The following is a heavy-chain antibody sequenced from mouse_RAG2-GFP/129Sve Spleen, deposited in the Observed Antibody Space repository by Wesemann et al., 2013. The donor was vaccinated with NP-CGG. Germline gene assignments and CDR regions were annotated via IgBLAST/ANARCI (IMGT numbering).Heavy chain of an antibody. CDR1: GYAFSSSW. V-gene: IGHV1-82*01. J-gene: IGHJ2*01. CDR2: IYPGDGDT. CDR3: ARGFHYYGLDY. Sequence: QVQLQQSGPELVKPGASVKISCKASGYAFSSSWMNWVKQRPGQGLEWIGRIYPGDGDTNYNGKFKGKATLTADKSSSTAYMQLSSLTSVDSAVYFCARGFHYYGLDYWGQGTTLTVSS. D-gene: IGHD1-2*01.